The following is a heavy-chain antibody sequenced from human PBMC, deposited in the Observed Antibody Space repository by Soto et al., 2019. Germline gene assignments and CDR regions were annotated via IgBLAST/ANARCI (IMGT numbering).Heavy chain of an antibody. D-gene: IGHD1-1*01. CDR2: IKQDGSEK. CDR1: GFTFSSYW. Sequence: EVQLVESGGGLVQPGGSLRLSCAASGFTFSSYWMSWVRQAPGKGLEWVANIKQDGSEKYYVDSVKGRFTISRDNAKNSLYPQMNSLRAEDTAVYYCAREGQLERGYFDYWGQGTLVTVSS. J-gene: IGHJ4*02. V-gene: IGHV3-7*01. CDR3: AREGQLERGYFDY.